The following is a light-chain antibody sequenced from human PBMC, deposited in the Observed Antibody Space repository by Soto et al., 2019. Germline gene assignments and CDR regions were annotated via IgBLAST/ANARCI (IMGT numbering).Light chain of an antibody. Sequence: DIQLTQSPSTLSASVGDRVTITCRASQSIGSWLAWYQHKPWKPPKLLVYTASTLEGGVPSRFSGSGSGTDFTLTISSLQPDDFATYYCQHCNPYLATFGGGTKVEI. CDR2: TAS. CDR1: QSIGSW. CDR3: QHCNPYLAT. J-gene: IGKJ4*01. V-gene: IGKV1-5*03.